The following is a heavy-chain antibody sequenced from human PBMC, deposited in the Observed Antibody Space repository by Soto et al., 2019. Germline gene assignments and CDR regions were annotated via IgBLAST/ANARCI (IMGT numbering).Heavy chain of an antibody. CDR2: IRSKTYGETT. Sequence: GGSLRLSCTTSGFTFGDYGISWVRQAPGKGLEWVGFIRSKTYGETTVYAASVKGRFIISRDNSKSIAYLQMNSLKTEDAALYYCSSGFCGSTSCYPYFESWGRGTLVTVSS. J-gene: IGHJ4*02. V-gene: IGHV3-49*04. D-gene: IGHD2-2*01. CDR3: SSGFCGSTSCYPYFES. CDR1: GFTFGDYG.